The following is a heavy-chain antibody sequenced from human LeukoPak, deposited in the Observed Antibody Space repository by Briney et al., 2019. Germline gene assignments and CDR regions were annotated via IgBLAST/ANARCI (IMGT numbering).Heavy chain of an antibody. CDR2: IYTSGST. Sequence: SSETLSLTCTVSGGSISNYYWSWIRQPAGKGLEWIGRIYTSGSTNYNPSLKSRVTMSVDTSKNQFSLKLSSVTAADTAVYYCARLVGAPSSTYYFDYWGQGTLVTVSS. D-gene: IGHD1-26*01. CDR3: ARLVGAPSSTYYFDY. CDR1: GGSISNYY. J-gene: IGHJ4*02. V-gene: IGHV4-4*07.